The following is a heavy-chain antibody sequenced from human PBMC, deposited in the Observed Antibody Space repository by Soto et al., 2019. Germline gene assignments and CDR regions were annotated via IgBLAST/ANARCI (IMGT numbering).Heavy chain of an antibody. CDR3: ARGYEGGYTFGHDL. CDR1: GDSISSTY. D-gene: IGHD3-22*01. Sequence: SETLSLTCTVSGDSISSTYWSWVRQPAGRGLEWIGRIYSSGRNNYNPSLESRITMSVDTSKNQFSLTLRSVTAADTAVYFCARGYEGGYTFGHDLWGQGTLVTVSS. V-gene: IGHV4-4*07. J-gene: IGHJ5*02. CDR2: IYSSGRN.